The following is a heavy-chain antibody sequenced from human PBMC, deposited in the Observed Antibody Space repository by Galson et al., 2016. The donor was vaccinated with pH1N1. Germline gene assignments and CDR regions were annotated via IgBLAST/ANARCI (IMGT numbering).Heavy chain of an antibody. J-gene: IGHJ4*02. CDR3: VRAVGRAEAH. CDR1: GFTFSGSA. CDR2: IRSKADSYAT. D-gene: IGHD1-26*01. V-gene: IGHV3-73*01. Sequence: SLRLSCAASGFTFSGSAMHWVRQASGKGLERVGRIRSKADSYATAYAASVEGRFTISRDDSKNTAYLQMNSLRAEDTAMYYCVRAVGRAEAHWGQGTLVTVSS.